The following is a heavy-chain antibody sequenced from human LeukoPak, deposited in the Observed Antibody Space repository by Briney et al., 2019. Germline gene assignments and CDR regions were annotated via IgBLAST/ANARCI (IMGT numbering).Heavy chain of an antibody. CDR3: ARSSLTMVRGVTTWFDP. D-gene: IGHD3-10*01. V-gene: IGHV1-2*02. J-gene: IGHJ5*02. CDR2: INPNSGGT. CDR1: GYTLTELS. Sequence: ASVKVSCKVSGYTLTELSMHWVRQAPGQGLEWMGWINPNSGGTNYAQKFQGRVTMTRDTSISTAYMELSRLRSDDTAVYYCARSSLTMVRGVTTWFDPWGQGTLVTVSS.